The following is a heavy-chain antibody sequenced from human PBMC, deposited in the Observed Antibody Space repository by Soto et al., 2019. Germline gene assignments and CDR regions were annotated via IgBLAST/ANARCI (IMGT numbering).Heavy chain of an antibody. J-gene: IGHJ4*01. V-gene: IGHV4-59*01. CDR1: GGSISSYY. Sequence: PSETLSLTCPVSGGSISSYYLSWIRQPPGKGLEWIGYIYYSGSTNYNPSLKSRVTISVDTSKNQFSLKLSSVTAADTAVYYRARDQSTRWEVRPPGYWGHGTLVTVSS. CDR2: IYYSGST. CDR3: ARDQSTRWEVRPPGY. D-gene: IGHD1-26*01.